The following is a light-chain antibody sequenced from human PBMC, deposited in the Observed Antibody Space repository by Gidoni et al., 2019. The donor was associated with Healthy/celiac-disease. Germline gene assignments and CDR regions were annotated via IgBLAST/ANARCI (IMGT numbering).Light chain of an antibody. CDR2: GAS. V-gene: IGKV3-15*01. CDR1: QSVSSN. J-gene: IGKJ1*01. Sequence: EIVMTQSPATLSVSPGERATLSCRSSQSVSSNLAWYQQKPGQAPRLLIYGASTWANGIPARFSGSGSGTEFTLTISSLQSEDFAVYYCQQGKTFGQGTKVEIK. CDR3: QQGKT.